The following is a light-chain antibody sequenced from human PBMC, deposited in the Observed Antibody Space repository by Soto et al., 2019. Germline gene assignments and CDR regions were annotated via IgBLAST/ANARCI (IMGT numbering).Light chain of an antibody. J-gene: IGKJ5*01. CDR3: RQRSEWPMT. CDR2: DAS. Sequence: IVLTQSPATVSFSPGERATLCCRASQSVNNYLAWYQQRPGQAPRLLIYDASNRATGIPARFSGSGSGTGFTLTISSLEPEDFAVYYCRQRSEWPMTFGQGTRLEIK. CDR1: QSVNNY. V-gene: IGKV3-11*01.